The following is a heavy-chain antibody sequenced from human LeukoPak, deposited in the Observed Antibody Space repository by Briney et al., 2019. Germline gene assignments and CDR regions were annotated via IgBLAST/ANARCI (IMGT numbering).Heavy chain of an antibody. CDR2: IIPIFGTA. D-gene: IGHD3-3*01. Sequence: SVKVSCKASGGTFSSYAISWVRQAPGQGLEWMGGIIPIFGTANYAQKFQGRVTITADESTSTAYMELSSLRSEDTAVYYCAREYVGYDFWSGYKLMYYFDYWGQGTLVTVSS. V-gene: IGHV1-69*01. CDR1: GGTFSSYA. J-gene: IGHJ4*02. CDR3: AREYVGYDFWSGYKLMYYFDY.